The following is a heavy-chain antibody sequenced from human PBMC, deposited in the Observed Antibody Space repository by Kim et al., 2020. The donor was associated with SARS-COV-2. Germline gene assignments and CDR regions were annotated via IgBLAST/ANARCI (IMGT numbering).Heavy chain of an antibody. Sequence: SETLSLTCTVSGGSISSYYWSWIRQPAGKGLEWIGYIYYSGSTNYNPSLKSRVTISVDKSKNQFSLKLSSVTAADTAVYYCARQLIYCSSTSCYDNYYYYGMDFWGQGTTVTVSS. V-gene: IGHV4-59*08. D-gene: IGHD2-2*01. J-gene: IGHJ6*02. CDR2: IYYSGST. CDR3: ARQLIYCSSTSCYDNYYYYGMDF. CDR1: GGSISSYY.